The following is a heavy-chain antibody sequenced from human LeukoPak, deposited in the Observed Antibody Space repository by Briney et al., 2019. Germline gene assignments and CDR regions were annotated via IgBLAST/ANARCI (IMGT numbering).Heavy chain of an antibody. CDR1: GGSISSGGYS. D-gene: IGHD6-19*01. CDR2: IHSSGST. CDR3: ARYGRQWLLDAFGI. Sequence: SETLSLTCSVSGGSISSGGYSWNWIRQPPGKGLEWIGYIHSSGSTNYNPSLQSRVTISIDTSKNQFSLKLSSVTAADTAVYYCARYGRQWLLDAFGIWGQGTMVTVSS. J-gene: IGHJ3*02. V-gene: IGHV4-30-2*02.